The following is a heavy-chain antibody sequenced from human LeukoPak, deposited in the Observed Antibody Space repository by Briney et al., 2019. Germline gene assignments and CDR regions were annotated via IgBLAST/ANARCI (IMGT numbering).Heavy chain of an antibody. J-gene: IGHJ4*02. V-gene: IGHV1-69*13. CDR3: ARGPAGYGPTSFDY. D-gene: IGHD5-18*01. CDR2: IIPIFGTA. CDR1: GGTCSSYA. Sequence: SVKVSCKASGGTCSSYAISWVRQAPGQGLEWMGGIIPIFGTANYAQKFQGRVTITADESTSTAYPELSSLRSEDTAAYSCARGPAGYGPTSFDYWGQGTLVTVSS.